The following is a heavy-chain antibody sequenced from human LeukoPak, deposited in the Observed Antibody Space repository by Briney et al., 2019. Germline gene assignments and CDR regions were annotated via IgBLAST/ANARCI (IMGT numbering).Heavy chain of an antibody. J-gene: IGHJ4*02. Sequence: GGSLRLSCAASGFTLSSYAMSWVRQAPGKGLEWVSAISGSGGSTYYADSAKGRFTISRDNSKNTLYLQMNSLRAEDTAVYYCAKDHYYDSSGYSPTFDYWGQGTLVTVSS. D-gene: IGHD3-22*01. CDR1: GFTLSSYA. V-gene: IGHV3-23*01. CDR2: ISGSGGST. CDR3: AKDHYYDSSGYSPTFDY.